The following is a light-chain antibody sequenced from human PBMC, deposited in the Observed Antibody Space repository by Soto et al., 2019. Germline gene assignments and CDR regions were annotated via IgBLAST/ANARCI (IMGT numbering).Light chain of an antibody. CDR2: AAS. J-gene: IGKJ4*01. V-gene: IGKV1-9*01. Sequence: DIPLTQSPSFLSASVGDRVTITCRASQGISSYLAWYQQKPGKAPKLLIYAASTLQSGVPSRFSGSGSGTEFTLTISSLPPEDFATYYCQQLNSYPFLTFGGGTKVEIK. CDR1: QGISSY. CDR3: QQLNSYPFLT.